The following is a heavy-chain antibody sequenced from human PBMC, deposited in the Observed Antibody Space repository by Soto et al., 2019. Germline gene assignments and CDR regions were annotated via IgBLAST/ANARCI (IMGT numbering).Heavy chain of an antibody. CDR1: GGSFTGYY. V-gene: IGHV4-34*01. J-gene: IGHJ4*02. CDR3: ARNGGNTWYYFDS. D-gene: IGHD6-13*01. CDR2: ISHSGTT. Sequence: QVQLQQWGAGLLKPSETLSLTCAVNGGSFTGYYGAWIRQSPEKGLEWIGEISHSGTTKYNPSLKGRVXXSXDXXKSQFSLKLSSVTAADTGMYYCARNGGNTWYYFDSWGQGTVVTVSS.